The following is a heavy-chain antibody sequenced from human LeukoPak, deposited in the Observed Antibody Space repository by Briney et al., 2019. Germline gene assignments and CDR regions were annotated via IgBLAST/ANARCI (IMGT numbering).Heavy chain of an antibody. CDR3: ARVTHGDYDRSTFDI. Sequence: AASVKVSCKASGYIFSDYYMHWVRQAPGQGLEWMGWINPNSGGTNYAQKFQGRATMTTDTSTSIVYMEVRTLRADDTAVYYCARVTHGDYDRSTFDIWGQGTMVTVSS. CDR1: GYIFSDYY. CDR2: INPNSGGT. J-gene: IGHJ3*02. V-gene: IGHV1-2*02. D-gene: IGHD4-17*01.